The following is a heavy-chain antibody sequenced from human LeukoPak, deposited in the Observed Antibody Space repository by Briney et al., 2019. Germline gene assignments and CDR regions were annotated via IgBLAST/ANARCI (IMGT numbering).Heavy chain of an antibody. CDR2: IYWDDDK. Sequence: SGPTLVKPTQTLTLTCTFSGFSLSTSGVGVSWIRQPPGKALEWLALIYWDDDKRYSPSLKSRLTITKDTSKNQVVLTMTNMDPVDTVTYYCAHRRSSRSYGYLYFDYWGQGTLVTVSS. V-gene: IGHV2-5*02. D-gene: IGHD5-18*01. J-gene: IGHJ4*02. CDR1: GFSLSTSGVG. CDR3: AHRRSSRSYGYLYFDY.